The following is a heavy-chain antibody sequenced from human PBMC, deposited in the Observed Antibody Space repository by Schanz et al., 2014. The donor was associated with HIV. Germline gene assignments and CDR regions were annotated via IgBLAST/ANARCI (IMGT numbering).Heavy chain of an antibody. J-gene: IGHJ5*02. D-gene: IGHD5-18*01. V-gene: IGHV3-23*01. CDR1: GFTFSSYA. Sequence: EVQLLESGGGLEQPGGSLRLSCAASGFTFSSYAMTWVRQAPGKGLDWVSTISGSDGDTYYADSVKGRFTISRDNSRNALYLHMNSLRADDTAIYYCVKAYSSGFSGAGSWGQGALVTVSS. CDR2: ISGSDGDT. CDR3: VKAYSSGFSGAGS.